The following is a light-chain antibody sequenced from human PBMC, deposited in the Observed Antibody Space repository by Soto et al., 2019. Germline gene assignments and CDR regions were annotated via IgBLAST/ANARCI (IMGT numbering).Light chain of an antibody. CDR1: QSIRRC. J-gene: IGKJ1*01. CDR3: QHRCMRLWA. Sequence: NISNRASQSIRRCLNWYQHKPGKAPKLLMYAASTLQSWVPSRFSGSGSGTDFTLTISSLDPDDCAPDDCQHRCMRLWALGQGTKVDIK. CDR2: AAS. V-gene: IGKV1-39*01.